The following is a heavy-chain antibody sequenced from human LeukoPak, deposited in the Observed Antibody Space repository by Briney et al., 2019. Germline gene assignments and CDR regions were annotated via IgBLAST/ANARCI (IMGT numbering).Heavy chain of an antibody. CDR2: FDPEDGET. J-gene: IGHJ4*02. CDR3: ATWYYYDSSDYYLADY. CDR1: GYTLTEFS. D-gene: IGHD3-22*01. V-gene: IGHV1-24*01. Sequence: ASVKVSCKVSGYTLTEFSMHWVRQAPGKGLEWMGGFDPEDGETIYAQELQGRVTMAKDTSTDTAYMELSSLRSEDTAVYYCATWYYYDSSDYYLADYWGQGTLVTVSS.